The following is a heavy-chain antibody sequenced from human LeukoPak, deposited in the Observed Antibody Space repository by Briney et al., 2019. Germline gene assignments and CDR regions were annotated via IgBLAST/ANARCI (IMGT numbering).Heavy chain of an antibody. Sequence: SETLSLTCTVSGGSISSYYWSWIRQPPGKGLEWIGEINHSGSTNYNPSLKSRVTISVDTSKNQFSLKLSSVTAADTAVYYCARGSPQQLVARKNYFDYWGQGTLVTVSS. J-gene: IGHJ4*02. D-gene: IGHD6-6*01. CDR3: ARGSPQQLVARKNYFDY. V-gene: IGHV4-34*01. CDR1: GGSISSYY. CDR2: INHSGST.